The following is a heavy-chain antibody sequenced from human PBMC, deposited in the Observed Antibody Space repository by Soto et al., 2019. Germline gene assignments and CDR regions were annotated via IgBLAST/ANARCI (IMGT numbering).Heavy chain of an antibody. CDR2: ISYDGSTK. Sequence: GGSLRLSCAASGFTFDGYGRHWVRQAPGKGLEWVAVISYDGSTKYYADSVKGRFIISRDISKNTLYLQMNSLRAEDTAVYYCAKLTGFSVLVTAIDYWGLGTLVTVSS. CDR1: GFTFDGYG. J-gene: IGHJ4*02. V-gene: IGHV3-30*18. CDR3: AKLTGFSVLVTAIDY. D-gene: IGHD2-21*02.